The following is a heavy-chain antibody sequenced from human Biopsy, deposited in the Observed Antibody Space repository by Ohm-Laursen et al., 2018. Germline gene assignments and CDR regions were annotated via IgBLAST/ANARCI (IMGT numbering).Heavy chain of an antibody. CDR2: MIPSSGKT. V-gene: IGHV1-8*01. D-gene: IGHD6-6*01. J-gene: IGHJ5*02. CDR3: ARGYSRRVSIFEASIYWFDT. Sequence: AASVKVSCKAFGYSFSTYDVNWVRQARGQGLEWMGWMIPSSGKTGYAQRFQGRVTLTMNTSISTAYMELSGLRSEDTAVYFCARGYSRRVSIFEASIYWFDTWGQGTLVTVSS. CDR1: GYSFSTYD.